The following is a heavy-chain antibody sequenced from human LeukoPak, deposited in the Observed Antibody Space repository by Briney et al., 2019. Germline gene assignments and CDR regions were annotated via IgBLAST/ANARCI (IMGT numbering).Heavy chain of an antibody. CDR1: GFTFSNYW. Sequence: PGGSLRLSCTASGFTFSNYWMMWVRQAPGKGLEWVANINEDGSEKYYADSVEGRFIISRDNAKNSLDLQMNSLRADDTAIYYCARSKIDYWGQGTLVTVSS. CDR2: INEDGSEK. V-gene: IGHV3-7*01. J-gene: IGHJ4*02. D-gene: IGHD4-11*01. CDR3: ARSKIDY.